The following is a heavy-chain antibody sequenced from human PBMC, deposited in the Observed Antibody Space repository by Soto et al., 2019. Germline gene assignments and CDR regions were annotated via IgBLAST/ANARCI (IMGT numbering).Heavy chain of an antibody. J-gene: IGHJ5*02. V-gene: IGHV3-30-3*01. D-gene: IGHD3-22*01. CDR2: ISYDGSNK. CDR1: GFTFSSYA. CDR3: ARSSDVVIPWGGWFDP. Sequence: QVQLVESGGGVVQPGRSLRLSCAASGFTFSSYAMHWVRQAPGKGLEWVAVISYDGSNKYYADSVKGRFTISRDNSKNTLYLQMNSLGAEDTAVYYCARSSDVVIPWGGWFDPWGQGTLVTVSS.